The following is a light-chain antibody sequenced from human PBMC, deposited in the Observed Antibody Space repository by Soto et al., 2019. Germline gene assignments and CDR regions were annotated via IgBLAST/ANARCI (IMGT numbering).Light chain of an antibody. CDR3: QQLKTYPYT. J-gene: IGKJ2*01. CDR1: QDINKF. CDR2: SAS. Sequence: IQLTQSPSSLSASVGDRVTVTCRASQDINKFLAWFQQKPGKAPNLLIFSASTLQSAVPSRFSGGGSGTYFTRTIDSLQPEDFATYYCQQLKTYPYTFGQGTKLEIK. V-gene: IGKV1-9*01.